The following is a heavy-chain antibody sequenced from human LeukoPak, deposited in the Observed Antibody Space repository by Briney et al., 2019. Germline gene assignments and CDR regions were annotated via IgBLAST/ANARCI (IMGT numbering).Heavy chain of an antibody. CDR1: GFTFSSYW. J-gene: IGHJ1*01. Sequence: AGSLRLSCAASGFTFSSYWMSWVRQAPGKGLEWVANIKQDGSEKYYVDSVKGRFTISRDNAKNSLYLQMNSLRAEDTAVYYCARDQNYYDSSGYYYPEYFQHWGQGTLVTVSS. CDR2: IKQDGSEK. V-gene: IGHV3-7*01. D-gene: IGHD3-22*01. CDR3: ARDQNYYDSSGYYYPEYFQH.